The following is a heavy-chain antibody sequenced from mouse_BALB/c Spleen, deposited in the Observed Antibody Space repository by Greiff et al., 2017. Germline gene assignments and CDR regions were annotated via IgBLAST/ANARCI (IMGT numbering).Heavy chain of an antibody. Sequence: QVQLKQSGPGLVAPSQSLSITCTVSGFSLTSYDISWIRQPPGKGLEWLGVIWTGGGTNYNSAFMSRLSISKDNSKSQVFLKMNSLQTDDTAIYYCVRRATAYYYAMDYWGQGTSVTVSS. CDR1: GFSLTSYD. D-gene: IGHD1-2*01. J-gene: IGHJ4*01. CDR3: VRRATAYYYAMDY. CDR2: IWTGGGT. V-gene: IGHV2-9-2*01.